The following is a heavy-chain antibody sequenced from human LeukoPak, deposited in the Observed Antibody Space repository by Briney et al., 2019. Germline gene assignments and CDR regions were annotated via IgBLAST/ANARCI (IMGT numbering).Heavy chain of an antibody. J-gene: IGHJ4*02. CDR2: ISGSGGST. CDR1: GFTFSSYA. V-gene: IGHV3-23*01. D-gene: IGHD3-10*01. CDR3: AKGRSYYGSGTWADY. Sequence: TGGSLRLSCAASGFTFSSYAMSWVRQAPGKGLEWVSAISGSGGSTYYADSVKGRFTISRDNSKNTLYLQMNSLRAEDTAVYYCAKGRSYYGSGTWADYWGQGTLVTVSS.